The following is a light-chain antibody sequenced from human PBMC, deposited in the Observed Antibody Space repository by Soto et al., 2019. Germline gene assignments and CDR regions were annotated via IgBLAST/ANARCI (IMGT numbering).Light chain of an antibody. CDR1: QSVSSSY. CDR3: QQYGSSPRT. V-gene: IGKV3-20*01. Sequence: EIGLTQSPGTLSLSPGERATLSCRASQSVSSSYLAWYQQKPGQAPRLLIYGASSRATAITDRFSGSGSGTDFNLTISRLEPEDMEVYYCQQYGSSPRTFGQGTKVESK. J-gene: IGKJ1*01. CDR2: GAS.